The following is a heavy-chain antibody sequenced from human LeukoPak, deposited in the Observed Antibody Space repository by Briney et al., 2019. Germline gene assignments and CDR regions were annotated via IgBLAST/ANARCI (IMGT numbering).Heavy chain of an antibody. V-gene: IGHV1-2*02. CDR2: INPNSGGT. CDR3: ATVEVGAYFDY. CDR1: GYTFTGFY. D-gene: IGHD1-26*01. Sequence: GASVKVSCKASGYTFTGFYIHWVRQAPGQGLEWMGWINPNSGGTKYAQRFQGRVTMTRDTSISTAYMELNSLRSEDTAVYYCATVEVGAYFDYWGQGTLVTVSS. J-gene: IGHJ4*02.